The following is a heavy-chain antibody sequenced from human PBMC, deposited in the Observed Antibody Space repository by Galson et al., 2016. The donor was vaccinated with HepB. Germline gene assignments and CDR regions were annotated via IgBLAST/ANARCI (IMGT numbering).Heavy chain of an antibody. CDR1: GYTSTGYY. D-gene: IGHD2/OR15-2a*01. V-gene: IGHV1-2*02. CDR3: ARVTISSIIQTIVASYYYYGMDG. Sequence: SVKVSCKASGYTSTGYYIHWVRQAPGQGLEWMGWINPNSGDTNYAQRFQGRVTLTSDTAISTAYMDLSRLTSDDTAVYYCARVTISSIIQTIVASYYYYGMDGWGKGTRVTVSS. J-gene: IGHJ6*04. CDR2: INPNSGDT.